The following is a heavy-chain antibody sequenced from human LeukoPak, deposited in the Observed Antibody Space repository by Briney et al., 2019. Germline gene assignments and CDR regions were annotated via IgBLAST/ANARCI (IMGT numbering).Heavy chain of an antibody. V-gene: IGHV1-2*02. CDR2: INPNSGGT. J-gene: IGHJ4*02. D-gene: IGHD3-22*01. CDR1: GYTFTSYG. Sequence: ASVKVSCKASGYTFTSYGISWVRQAPGQGLEWMGWINPNSGGTNYAQKFQGRVTMTRDTSISTAYMELSRLRSDDTAVYYCASHYYDSSGYFSLFGYWGQGTLVTVSS. CDR3: ASHYYDSSGYFSLFGY.